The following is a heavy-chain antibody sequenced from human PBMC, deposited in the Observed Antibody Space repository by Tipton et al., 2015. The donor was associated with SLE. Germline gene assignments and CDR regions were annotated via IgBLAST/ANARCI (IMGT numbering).Heavy chain of an antibody. CDR2: INPNSGGT. J-gene: IGHJ4*02. V-gene: IGHV1-2*02. CDR3: ARDPSNYYDSSGYLDY. D-gene: IGHD3-22*01. CDR1: GYTFTGYY. Sequence: QLVQSGAEVKKPGASVKVSCKASGYTFTGYYMHWVRQAPGQGLEWMGWINPNSGGTNYAQKFQGRVTMTRDTSISTAYMELSRLRSDDTAVYYCARDPSNYYDSSGYLDYWGQGTLVTVSS.